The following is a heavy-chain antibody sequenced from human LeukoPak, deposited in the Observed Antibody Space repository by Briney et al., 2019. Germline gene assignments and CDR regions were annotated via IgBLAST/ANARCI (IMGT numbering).Heavy chain of an antibody. J-gene: IGHJ5*02. CDR1: GGSFSGYY. D-gene: IGHD6-13*01. CDR2: INHRGST. Sequence: SETLSLTCAIYGGSFSGYYWSWIRQPPGKGLEWIGEINHRGSTNYNPSLKSRVTISVDTSKNQFSLKLSSVTAADTAVYYCARFRRQQLVRSWNWFDPWGQGTLVTVSS. CDR3: ARFRRQQLVRSWNWFDP. V-gene: IGHV4-34*01.